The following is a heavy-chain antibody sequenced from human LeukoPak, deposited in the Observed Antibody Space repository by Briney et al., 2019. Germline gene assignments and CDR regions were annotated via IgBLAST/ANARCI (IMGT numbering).Heavy chain of an antibody. D-gene: IGHD1-26*01. CDR2: ISGSGGNT. CDR1: GFTFSSYA. V-gene: IGHV3-23*01. Sequence: GGSLRLSCAASGFTFSSYAMSWVRQAPGKGLEWVSVISGSGGNTYYADSVKGRFTISRDNSKNTLYLQLNSLRAEDTAVYYCARVGWELLNLHFDPWGQGTLVTVSS. CDR3: ARVGWELLNLHFDP. J-gene: IGHJ5*02.